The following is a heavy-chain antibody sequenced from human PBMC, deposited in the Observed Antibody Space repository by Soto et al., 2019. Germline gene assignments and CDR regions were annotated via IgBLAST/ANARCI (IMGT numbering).Heavy chain of an antibody. CDR3: VRDAGSLGY. V-gene: IGHV3-48*02. CDR1: GFTFSTYS. CDR2: ISGSGGTI. Sequence: EVQLVEPGGGLVQPGGSLRLSCAGSGFTFSTYSMDWVRQAPGKGLEWISYISGSGGTIYYADSVKGRFTVSRDNAKNSLYLQMSSLRDEDTAVYYCVRDAGSLGYWGQGTLVTVSS. J-gene: IGHJ4*02.